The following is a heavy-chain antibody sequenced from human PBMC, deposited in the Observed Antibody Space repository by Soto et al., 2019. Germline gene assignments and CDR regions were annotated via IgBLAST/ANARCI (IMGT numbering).Heavy chain of an antibody. J-gene: IGHJ5*02. V-gene: IGHV4-30-2*01. D-gene: IGHD2-15*01. Sequence: QLQLQESGSGLVKPSQTLSLTCAVSGGSISSGGYSWSWIRQPPGKGLEWIGYIYHSGSTYYNPSHTRRATISVDRSKNQFSLTLSSVTAADTAVYYCAREVAATLTQNWFDPWGQGTLVTVSS. CDR1: GGSISSGGYS. CDR3: AREVAATLTQNWFDP. CDR2: IYHSGST.